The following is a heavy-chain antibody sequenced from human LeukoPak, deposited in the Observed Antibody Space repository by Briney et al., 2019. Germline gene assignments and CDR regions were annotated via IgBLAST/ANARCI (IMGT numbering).Heavy chain of an antibody. CDR1: GGSISSGAYS. CDR2: IYYSGST. J-gene: IGHJ4*02. D-gene: IGHD3-9*01. CDR3: ARLYFDSTYYFDD. V-gene: IGHV4-31*03. Sequence: SETLSLTCTVSGGSISSGAYSWSWLRQRPGKGLEWIGYIYYSGSTYYNPSLKSRVTISVDTSKTQFSLKLSSVTAADTAVYYCARLYFDSTYYFDDWGQGTLVTVSS.